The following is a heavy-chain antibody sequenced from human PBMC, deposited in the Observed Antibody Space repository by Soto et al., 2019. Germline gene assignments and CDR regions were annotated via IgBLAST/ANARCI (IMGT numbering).Heavy chain of an antibody. D-gene: IGHD2-2*01. CDR3: ASFLYCSSTSCYVGGYYYYGMDV. Sequence: PGGSLRLSCAASGFTFSSYEMNWVRQAPGKGLEWVSYISSSGSTIYYADSVKGRFTISRDNAKNSLYLQMNSLRAEDTAVYYCASFLYCSSTSCYVGGYYYYGMDVWGQGTTVTVS. J-gene: IGHJ6*02. CDR1: GFTFSSYE. CDR2: ISSSGSTI. V-gene: IGHV3-48*03.